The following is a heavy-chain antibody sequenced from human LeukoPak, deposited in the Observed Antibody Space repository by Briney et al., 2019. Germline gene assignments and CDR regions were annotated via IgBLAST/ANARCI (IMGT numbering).Heavy chain of an antibody. D-gene: IGHD1-1*01. CDR2: IYYSGTT. CDR1: GGSISSSSYY. J-gene: IGHJ6*03. Sequence: PETLSLTCTVSGGSISSSSYYWGWIRQPPGKGLEWIGSIYYSGTTYYNPSLKSRVTISVDASKNQFSLKLSSVTAADTAVYYCVARNGDYSYMDVWGKGTTVTVSS. V-gene: IGHV4-39*01. CDR3: VARNGDYSYMDV.